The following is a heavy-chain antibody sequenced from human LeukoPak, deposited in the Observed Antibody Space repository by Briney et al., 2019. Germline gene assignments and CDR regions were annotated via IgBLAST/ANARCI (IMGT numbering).Heavy chain of an antibody. Sequence: PGGSLRLSCAASGFTFSSYDMNWVRQAPGKGLEWVTFITYYGTDKNYADSVKGRFTISRDNSKNTLYLQMDSLRPEDTAMYYCAKGGTWSDYWGQGTLVTVSS. CDR2: ITYYGTDK. D-gene: IGHD6-13*01. J-gene: IGHJ4*02. V-gene: IGHV3-30*02. CDR1: GFTFSSYD. CDR3: AKGGTWSDY.